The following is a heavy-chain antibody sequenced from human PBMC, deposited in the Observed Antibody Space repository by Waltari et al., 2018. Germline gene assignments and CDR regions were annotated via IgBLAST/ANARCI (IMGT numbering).Heavy chain of an antibody. CDR2: IFNDGTT. V-gene: IGHV4-39*01. D-gene: IGHD2-21*01. CDR1: GASISAGSYY. Sequence: QLQLQESGPGLVKPSETLSLSCNVPGASISAGSYYWGWIRQPPGKGLEWLGSIFNDGTTHYSPSLKSRVSISLAASNNHISLPLASVTAADPAVYYCARHPMVYCGYVRCSAAFDYWGQVILLTFSA. CDR3: ARHPMVYCGYVRCSAAFDY. J-gene: IGHJ4*01.